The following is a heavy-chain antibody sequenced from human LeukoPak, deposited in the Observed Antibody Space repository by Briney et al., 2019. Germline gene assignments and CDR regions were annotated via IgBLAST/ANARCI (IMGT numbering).Heavy chain of an antibody. CDR3: ARESRGILDY. D-gene: IGHD1-26*01. V-gene: IGHV4-34*01. CDR2: INHSGNT. Sequence: PSETLSLTCAVYGGSFSSYYWSWIRQPPGKGLEWIGEINHSGNTNYNPSLKSRVTISVDTSKNQFSLKLSSVTAADTAVYYCARESRGILDYWGQGTLVTVSS. J-gene: IGHJ4*02. CDR1: GGSFSSYY.